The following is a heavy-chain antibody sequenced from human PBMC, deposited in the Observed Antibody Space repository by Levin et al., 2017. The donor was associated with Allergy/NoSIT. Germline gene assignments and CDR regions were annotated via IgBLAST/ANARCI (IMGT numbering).Heavy chain of an antibody. CDR3: TTEPVTTDY. CDR1: GITFRHVW. CDR2: IKSKTDGETI. J-gene: IGHJ4*02. D-gene: IGHD4-17*01. V-gene: IGHV3-15*05. Sequence: GGSLRLSCVASGITFRHVWMSWGRQAPGKGLEWVGRIKSKTDGETIDYAAPVKGRFTISRDDSQNTLYLQMTSLKTEDTAVYYCTTEPVTTDYWGQGTLVTVSS.